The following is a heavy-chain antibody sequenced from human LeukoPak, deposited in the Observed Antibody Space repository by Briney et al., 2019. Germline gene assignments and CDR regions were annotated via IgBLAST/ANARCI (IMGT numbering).Heavy chain of an antibody. CDR2: IYSDNT. V-gene: IGHV3-53*01. CDR3: AEIGITMIGGV. D-gene: IGHD3-10*02. CDR1: GFTVSSNS. Sequence: GGSLRLSCTVSGFTVSSNSMSWVRQAPGKGLEWVSFIYSDNTHYSDSVKGRFTISRDNAKNSLYLQMNSLRAEDTAVYYCAEIGITMIGGVWGKGTTVTISS. J-gene: IGHJ6*04.